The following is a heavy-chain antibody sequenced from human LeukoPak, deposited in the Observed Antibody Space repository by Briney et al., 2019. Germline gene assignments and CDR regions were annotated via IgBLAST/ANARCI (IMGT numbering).Heavy chain of an antibody. V-gene: IGHV3-30*02. CDR3: AKTSDQLPYSKFDF. Sequence: QPGGSLRLSCATSGFTFSFYGMHWVRQAPGKGLEWVAFIQYDGSYKFYADSVQGRFSISRDNSKNTLFLQMNSLRAEDTAVYYCAKTSDQLPYSKFDFWGQGALVTVSS. D-gene: IGHD2-15*01. CDR1: GFTFSFYG. CDR2: IQYDGSYK. J-gene: IGHJ4*02.